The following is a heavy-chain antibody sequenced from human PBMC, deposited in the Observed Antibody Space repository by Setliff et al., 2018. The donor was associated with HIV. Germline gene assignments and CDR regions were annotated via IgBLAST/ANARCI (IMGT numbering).Heavy chain of an antibody. J-gene: IGHJ4*02. CDR2: INPFGGTT. CDR1: ASRYSFTAYN. Sequence: ASVKVSCKASASRYSFTAYNMHWVRQAPGQGLEWMGIINPFGGTTTYAQKFQGRVTMTRDTSTSTAYMELTNLRSEDTAVYYCAKTPLALVRGAQPYFDYWGQGTLVTSPQ. CDR3: AKTPLALVRGAQPYFDY. D-gene: IGHD3-10*01. V-gene: IGHV1-46*01.